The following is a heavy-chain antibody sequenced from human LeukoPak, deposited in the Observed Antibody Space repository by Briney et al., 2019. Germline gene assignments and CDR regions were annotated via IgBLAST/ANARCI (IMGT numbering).Heavy chain of an antibody. CDR3: TRDLSVDAAMAY. J-gene: IGHJ4*02. V-gene: IGHV3-30-3*01. D-gene: IGHD5-18*01. CDR1: GFTFSSYA. CDR2: ISYDGSNK. Sequence: GRSLRLSCAASGFTFSSYAMHWVGQAPGKGLEWVAVISYDGSNKYYAHSVKGRFTISRDNSKNTLYLQMNSLRAEDTAVYYCTRDLSVDAAMAYWGQGTLVTVSS.